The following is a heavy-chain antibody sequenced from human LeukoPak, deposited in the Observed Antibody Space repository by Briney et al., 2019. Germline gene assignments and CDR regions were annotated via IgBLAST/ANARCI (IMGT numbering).Heavy chain of an antibody. Sequence: GKSLRLSCAASGFTFNNYDMHWVRQAPGKGLEWVAVIWYDGTSKYYADSVKGRFTISRDNAKNTLYVQMNSLRAEDTAVYYCARALGSGAAAALDYWGQGTLVTVYS. CDR1: GFTFNNYD. CDR2: IWYDGTSK. J-gene: IGHJ4*02. V-gene: IGHV3-33*01. D-gene: IGHD6-13*01. CDR3: ARALGSGAAAALDY.